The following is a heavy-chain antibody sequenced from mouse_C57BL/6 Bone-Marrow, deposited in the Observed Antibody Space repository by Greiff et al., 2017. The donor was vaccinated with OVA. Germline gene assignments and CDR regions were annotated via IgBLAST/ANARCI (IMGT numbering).Heavy chain of an antibody. J-gene: IGHJ4*01. CDR2: INPYNGGT. CDR1: GYTFTDYY. V-gene: IGHV1-19*01. D-gene: IGHD2-4*01. Sequence: EVQLQQSGPVLVKPGASVTMSCKASGYTFTDYYMNWVKQSHGKSLEWIGVINPYNGGTSYNQKFKGKATLTVDKSSSTAYMELNSLTSEDSAVYYCTRSPTSYDYDRITLCYYAMDYWGQGTSVTVSS. CDR3: TRSPTSYDYDRITLCYYAMDY.